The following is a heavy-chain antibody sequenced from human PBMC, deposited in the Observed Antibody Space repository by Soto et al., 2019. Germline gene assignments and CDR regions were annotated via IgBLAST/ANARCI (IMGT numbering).Heavy chain of an antibody. CDR1: GYTFTSYD. D-gene: IGHD1-26*01. J-gene: IGHJ6*02. Sequence: GASVKVSCKASGYTFTSYDINWVRQATGQGLEWMGWMNPNSGNTGYAQKFQGRVTMTRNTSISTAYMELSSLRSEDTAVYYCAREQGAVPLYGMDVRGQGTTVTVSS. V-gene: IGHV1-8*01. CDR2: MNPNSGNT. CDR3: AREQGAVPLYGMDV.